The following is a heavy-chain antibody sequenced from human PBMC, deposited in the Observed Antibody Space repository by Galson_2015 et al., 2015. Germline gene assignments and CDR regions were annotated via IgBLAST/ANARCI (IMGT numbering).Heavy chain of an antibody. CDR2: IMHIFGTE. CDR3: ARTPRCSSTSCYDSYYYYYGMDV. D-gene: IGHD2-2*01. CDR1: GSTFSSYA. Sequence: SVKVSCKASGSTFSSYAISWVRQAPGNGLEWMGGIMHIFGTENYAQKYQCRVTITADESTSTAYMELSTLRSENTAVYYSARTPRCSSTSCYDSYYYYYGMDVWGQGTTVTVSS. V-gene: IGHV1-69*13. J-gene: IGHJ6*02.